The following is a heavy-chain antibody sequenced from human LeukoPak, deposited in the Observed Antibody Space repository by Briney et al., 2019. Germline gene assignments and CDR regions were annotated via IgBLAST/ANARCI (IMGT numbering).Heavy chain of an antibody. D-gene: IGHD6-13*01. J-gene: IGHJ4*02. CDR3: ASTGYSSSWYVLY. Sequence: PGGSLRLSCAASGFTFSSYGMHWVRQAPGKGLEWVAVIWYDGSNKYYADSVKGRFTISRDNSKNTLYLQMNSLRAEDTAVYYCASTGYSSSWYVLYWGQGTLVTVSS. V-gene: IGHV3-33*01. CDR2: IWYDGSNK. CDR1: GFTFSSYG.